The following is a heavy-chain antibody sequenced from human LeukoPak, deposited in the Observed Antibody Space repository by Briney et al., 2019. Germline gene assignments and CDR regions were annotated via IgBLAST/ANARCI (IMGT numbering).Heavy chain of an antibody. V-gene: IGHV3-30*18. CDR1: GFTFSSYG. CDR3: AKAAYQLLGPYYYYGMDV. J-gene: IGHJ6*02. Sequence: GGSLRLSCAASGFTFSSYGMHWVRQAPGKGLEWVAVISYDESNKYYADSVKGRFTISRDNSKNTLYLQMNSLRAEDTAVYYCAKAAYQLLGPYYYYGMDVWGQGTTVTVSS. CDR2: ISYDESNK. D-gene: IGHD2-2*01.